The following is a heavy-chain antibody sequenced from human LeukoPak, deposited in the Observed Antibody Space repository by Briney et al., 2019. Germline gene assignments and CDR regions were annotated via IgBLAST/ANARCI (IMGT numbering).Heavy chain of an antibody. Sequence: WGSLRPSCAAFGFTFNRYAMSWVRRAPGTGLERVSAISDSGRSTYYAGSVKGRFTISRDNSQNTLYLQMNSLRAEDTALYYCAKGIYGSTYYYAMDVWGQGTTVTVSS. V-gene: IGHV3-23*01. J-gene: IGHJ6*02. D-gene: IGHD4-23*01. CDR1: GFTFNRYA. CDR2: ISDSGRST. CDR3: AKGIYGSTYYYAMDV.